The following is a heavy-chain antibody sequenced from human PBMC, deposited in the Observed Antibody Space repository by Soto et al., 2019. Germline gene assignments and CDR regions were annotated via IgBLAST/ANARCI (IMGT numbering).Heavy chain of an antibody. J-gene: IGHJ4*02. Sequence: QVQLQQWGAGLLKPSETLSLTCAVYGGSFSGYYWSWIRQPPGKGLEWIGEINHSGSTNYNPSLKSRVTISVATSKNQFSLKLSSVTAADTAVYYCARVSNYGLYYFDYWGQGTLVTVSS. V-gene: IGHV4-34*01. CDR1: GGSFSGYY. CDR3: ARVSNYGLYYFDY. D-gene: IGHD4-4*01. CDR2: INHSGST.